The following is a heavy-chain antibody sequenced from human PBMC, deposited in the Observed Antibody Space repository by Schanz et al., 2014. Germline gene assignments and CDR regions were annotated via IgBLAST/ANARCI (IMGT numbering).Heavy chain of an antibody. D-gene: IGHD6-19*01. CDR1: GFTFSGYS. Sequence: VQLVESGGGLVKPGGSLRLSCAASGFTFSGYSMNWVRQAPGKGLEWVSYISGSSSTKYYADSVKGRFTISRDNAKNSLYLQMNSLRVEDTAVYYCARDLISSGWYGWGQGTLVTVSS. J-gene: IGHJ4*02. CDR3: ARDLISSGWYG. CDR2: ISGSSSTK. V-gene: IGHV3-48*04.